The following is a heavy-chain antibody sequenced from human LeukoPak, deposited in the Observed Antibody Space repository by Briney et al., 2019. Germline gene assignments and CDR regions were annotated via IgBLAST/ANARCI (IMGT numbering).Heavy chain of an antibody. CDR1: GGTFSSYA. CDR3: ARDQGITEDFDY. V-gene: IGHV1-69*04. J-gene: IGHJ4*02. CDR2: IIPILGIA. D-gene: IGHD3-16*01. Sequence: GASVKVSCKASGGTFSSYAISWVRQAPGQGLEWMGRIIPILGIANYAQKFQGRVTITADKSTSTAYMELSSLRSEDTAVYYCARDQGITEDFDYWGQGTLVTVSS.